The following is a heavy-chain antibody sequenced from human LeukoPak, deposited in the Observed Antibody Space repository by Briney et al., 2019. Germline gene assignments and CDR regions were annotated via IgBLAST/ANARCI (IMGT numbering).Heavy chain of an antibody. CDR3: ARVIAAAGNGFDY. CDR2: IYPGDSDT. Sequence: GESLKISCKGSGNSFTSYWIGWVRQMPGKGLEWMGIIYPGDSDTKYSPSIQGQVTISADKSISTAYLQWSSLKASDTAMYYCARVIAAAGNGFDYWGQGTLVTVSS. V-gene: IGHV5-51*01. CDR1: GNSFTSYW. D-gene: IGHD6-13*01. J-gene: IGHJ4*02.